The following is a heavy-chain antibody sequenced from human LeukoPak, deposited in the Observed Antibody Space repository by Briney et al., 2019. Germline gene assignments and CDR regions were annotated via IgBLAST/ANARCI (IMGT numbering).Heavy chain of an antibody. D-gene: IGHD1-7*01. CDR2: INHSGST. Sequence: SETLSLTCAVYGGSFSGYYWSWIRQPPGKGLEWIGEINHSGSTNYNPSLKSRVTISVDTSKNQFSLQMNSVTPEDTAVYYCARVGLELEAGDAFDIWGQGTMVTVSS. V-gene: IGHV4-34*01. CDR1: GGSFSGYY. CDR3: ARVGLELEAGDAFDI. J-gene: IGHJ3*02.